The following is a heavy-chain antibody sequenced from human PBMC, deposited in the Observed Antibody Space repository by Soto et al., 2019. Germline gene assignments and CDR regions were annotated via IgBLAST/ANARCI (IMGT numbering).Heavy chain of an antibody. CDR1: GFTFSSYA. J-gene: IGHJ6*02. CDR2: ISSNGGST. CDR3: VKRRDTDLVPHYHYGMDV. Sequence: PGGSLRLSCAASGFTFSSYAMHWVRQAPGKGLEYVSAISSNGGSTYYADSVRGRFTISRDNSKNTLYLQMSSLRAEDTAVYYCVKRRDTDLVPHYHYGMDVWGQGTTVTVSS. V-gene: IGHV3-64D*06. D-gene: IGHD5-18*01.